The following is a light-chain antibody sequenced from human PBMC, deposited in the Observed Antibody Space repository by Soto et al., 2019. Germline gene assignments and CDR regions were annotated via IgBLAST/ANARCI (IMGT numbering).Light chain of an antibody. CDR3: EQRSNWPPYT. CDR1: QSVSSY. J-gene: IGKJ2*01. V-gene: IGKV3-11*01. Sequence: EIVLTQSPATLSLSPGERTTLSCRASQSVSSYLAWYQQKPGQAPRLLIYDASNSATGIPARFSGSGSWTDFTLTISSLEPEDVAVYYGEQRSNWPPYTFGQGTKLE. CDR2: DAS.